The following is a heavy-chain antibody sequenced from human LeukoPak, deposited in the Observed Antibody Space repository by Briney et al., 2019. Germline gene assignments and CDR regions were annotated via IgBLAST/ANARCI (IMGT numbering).Heavy chain of an antibody. V-gene: IGHV4-4*07. CDR2: IYTSGTT. Sequence: SETLSLTCTVSGASISSYFWRWIRQPAGKGLEWIGRIYTSGTTNYNPSLKSRVTVSVDTSKNQLSLKLTSVTAADTAVYHCARGSGWYDYWSQGTLVTVSS. CDR3: ARGSGWYDY. J-gene: IGHJ4*02. CDR1: GASISSYF. D-gene: IGHD6-19*01.